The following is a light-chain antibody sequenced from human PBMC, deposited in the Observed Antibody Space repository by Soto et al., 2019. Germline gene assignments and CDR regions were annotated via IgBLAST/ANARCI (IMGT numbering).Light chain of an antibody. CDR2: DAS. V-gene: IGKV1-5*01. CDR3: QQYDNLPLT. Sequence: IQMTQSPSTLSASVGDRVTITCRASQSISSWLAWYQQKPGKAPKLLIYDASSLESGVPSRFSGSGSGTDFTFTINSLQPEDIATYYCQQYDNLPLTFGGGTKVDIK. J-gene: IGKJ4*01. CDR1: QSISSW.